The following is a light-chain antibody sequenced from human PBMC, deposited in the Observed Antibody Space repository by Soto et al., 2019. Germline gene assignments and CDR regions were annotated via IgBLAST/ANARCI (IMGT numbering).Light chain of an antibody. CDR2: DAS. J-gene: IGKJ1*01. CDR3: QQYGSSPMIATPSWT. Sequence: EIVLTQSPATLSLSPGERATLSCRASQSVGSYLAWYQQKPGQAPRLLIYDASNRATGIPARFSGSGSGTDFTLTISSLEPEDFAVYYCQQYGSSPMIATPSWTFGQGTKVDI. CDR1: QSVGSY. V-gene: IGKV3-11*01.